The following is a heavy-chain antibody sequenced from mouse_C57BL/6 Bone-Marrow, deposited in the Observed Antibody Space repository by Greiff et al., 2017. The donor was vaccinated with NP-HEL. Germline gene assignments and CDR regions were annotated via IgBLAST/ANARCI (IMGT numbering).Heavy chain of an antibody. D-gene: IGHD1-1*01. Sequence: VKLMESGAELVRPGASVTLSCKASGYTFTDYEMHWVKQTPVHGLEWIGAIDPETGGTAYNQKFKGKAILTADKSSSTAYMELRSLTSEDSAVYYCTFITTVVSRMDYWGQGTSVTVSS. V-gene: IGHV1-15*01. J-gene: IGHJ4*01. CDR2: IDPETGGT. CDR1: GYTFTDYE. CDR3: TFITTVVSRMDY.